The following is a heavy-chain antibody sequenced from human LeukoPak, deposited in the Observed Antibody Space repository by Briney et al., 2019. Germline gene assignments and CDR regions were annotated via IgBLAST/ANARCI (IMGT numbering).Heavy chain of an antibody. CDR3: ARDYYDSSGYLDY. J-gene: IGHJ4*02. CDR2: ISYDGSNK. V-gene: IGHV3-30*01. Sequence: GGSLRLSCAASGFTFSSYAMHWVRQAPGKGLEWVAVISYDGSNKYYADSVKGRFTISRDNSKNTLYLQMNSLRAEDTAVYYCARDYYDSSGYLDYWGQGTLVTVSS. CDR1: GFTFSSYA. D-gene: IGHD3-22*01.